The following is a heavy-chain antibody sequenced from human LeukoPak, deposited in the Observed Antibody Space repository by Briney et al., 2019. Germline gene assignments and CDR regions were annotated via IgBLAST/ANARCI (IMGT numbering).Heavy chain of an antibody. CDR1: GGSFSGYY. J-gene: IGHJ5*02. CDR3: VKGSRWFDP. CDR2: INHSGST. Sequence: SETLSLTCAVYGGSFSGYYWSWIRQPLGKGLEWIGEINHSGSTNYNPSLKSRVTISVDTSKNQFSLKLSSVTAADTAVYYCVKGSRWFDPWGQGTLVTVSS. V-gene: IGHV4-34*01.